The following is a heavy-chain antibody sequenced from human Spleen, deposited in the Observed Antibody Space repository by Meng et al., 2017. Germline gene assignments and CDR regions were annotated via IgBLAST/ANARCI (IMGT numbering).Heavy chain of an antibody. V-gene: IGHV3-23*01. J-gene: IGHJ4*02. CDR1: GFTFSSYA. D-gene: IGHD6-13*01. Sequence: GESLKISCAASGFTFSSYAMHWVRQAPGKGPEWVSGIIGSGDNTYDADSVKGRFTISRDNAKNSLYLQMNSLRAEDTAVYYCAREQAAGIHWGQGTLVTVSS. CDR3: AREQAAGIH. CDR2: IIGSGDNT.